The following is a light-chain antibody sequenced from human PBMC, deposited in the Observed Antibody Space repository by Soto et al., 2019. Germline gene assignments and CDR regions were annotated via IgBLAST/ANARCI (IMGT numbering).Light chain of an antibody. Sequence: EIVLTQSPGTLSLSPGERATLSCRASQSVNTKYLAWYQQKPGQAPRLLISGVSSRATGIPDRFSGSGSGTEFTLTISSLQSEDFGVYYCQQYHNWPAFGQGTKVEIK. J-gene: IGKJ1*01. CDR3: QQYHNWPA. CDR2: GVS. CDR1: QSVNTKY. V-gene: IGKV3D-15*01.